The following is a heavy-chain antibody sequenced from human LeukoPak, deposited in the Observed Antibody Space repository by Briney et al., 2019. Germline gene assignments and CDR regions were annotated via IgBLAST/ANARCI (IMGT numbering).Heavy chain of an antibody. CDR3: ARRASSSEPFPPPFDF. CDR1: GASVCSTRYY. J-gene: IGHJ4*02. D-gene: IGHD3-22*01. V-gene: IGHV4-39*02. Sequence: ASETPSLTCSVAGASVCSTRYYWAWIRQPPGQGLQWIGSFHSSGSPFYNPSLESRITISLDASDNHFSLKLTSETAADTAVYNCARRASSSEPFPPPFDFWGQGSLVIVSS. CDR2: FHSSGSP.